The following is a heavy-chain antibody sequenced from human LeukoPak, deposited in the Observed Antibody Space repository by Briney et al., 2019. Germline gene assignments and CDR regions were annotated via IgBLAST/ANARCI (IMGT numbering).Heavy chain of an antibody. J-gene: IGHJ6*04. CDR2: ISTSGSTI. V-gene: IGHV3-48*01. Sequence: PGGSLRLSCAASGFTFSSYRMNWVRQAPGKGLEWVSYISTSGSTIYYADSVKGRFAISRDNAKNSLYLQMTSLRVEDTAVYYCAELGITMIGGVWGKGTTVTISS. D-gene: IGHD3-10*02. CDR1: GFTFSSYR. CDR3: AELGITMIGGV.